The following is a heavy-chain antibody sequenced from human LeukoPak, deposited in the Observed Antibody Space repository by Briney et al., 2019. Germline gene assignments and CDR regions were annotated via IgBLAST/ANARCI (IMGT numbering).Heavy chain of an antibody. CDR2: FDPEDGET. CDR1: GYTLTELS. CDR3: ATNWNDLLGAFDI. J-gene: IGHJ3*02. Sequence: ASVTVSCTVSGYTLTELSMHWVRQAPGKGLEWMGGFDPEDGETIYAQKFQGRVTMTEDTSTDTAYMELSSLRSEDTAVYYCATNWNDLLGAFDIWGQGTMVTVSS. V-gene: IGHV1-24*01. D-gene: IGHD1-20*01.